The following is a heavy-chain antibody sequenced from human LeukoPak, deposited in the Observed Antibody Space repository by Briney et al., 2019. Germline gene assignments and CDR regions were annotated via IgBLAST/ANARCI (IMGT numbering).Heavy chain of an antibody. J-gene: IGHJ5*02. D-gene: IGHD3-10*01. Sequence: GSLRLSCAASGFTFSTYSMNWVRQAPGKGLEWVSFISGGGSYIYYAESVKGRFTISRDNAKNSLYLQMNSLRAEDTAIHYCARDRVASGRFGEVASWGQGTLVTVSS. CDR1: GFTFSTYS. CDR2: ISGGGSYI. V-gene: IGHV3-21*01. CDR3: ARDRVASGRFGEVAS.